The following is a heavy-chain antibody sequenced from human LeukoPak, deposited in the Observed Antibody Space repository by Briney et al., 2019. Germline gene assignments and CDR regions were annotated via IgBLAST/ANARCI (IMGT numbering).Heavy chain of an antibody. CDR3: ASGGSGFDY. D-gene: IGHD3-10*01. V-gene: IGHV1-69*13. Sequence: ASVKVSFKASGGTFSSYAISWVRQAPGQGLEWIGGIIPIFGTANYAQKFQGRVTITADESTSTAYMELSSLRSEDTAVYYCASGGSGFDYWGQGTLVTVSS. CDR2: IIPIFGTA. CDR1: GGTFSSYA. J-gene: IGHJ4*02.